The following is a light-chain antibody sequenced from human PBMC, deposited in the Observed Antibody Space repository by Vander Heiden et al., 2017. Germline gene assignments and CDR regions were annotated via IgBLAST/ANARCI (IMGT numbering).Light chain of an antibody. Sequence: QPVLTQPPSVSGAPGQRVTIACTGSSSNIGEGYDVHWYQQLPGTAPTLLLYVNSNRPSGVPARFSVSTAGTSAALAIPALPAEEEADYYYQSYDTTLSGHVVFGGGTKLTVL. J-gene: IGLJ2*01. CDR2: VNS. V-gene: IGLV1-40*01. CDR3: QSYDTTLSGHVV. CDR1: SSNIGEGYD.